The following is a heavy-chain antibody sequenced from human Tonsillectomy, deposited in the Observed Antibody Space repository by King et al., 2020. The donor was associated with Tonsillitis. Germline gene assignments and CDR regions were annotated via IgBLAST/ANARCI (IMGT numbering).Heavy chain of an antibody. V-gene: IGHV3-23*04. D-gene: IGHD1-26*01. CDR3: VRGSWGVGPYSGMDV. CDR2: ITDLGFKT. CDR1: GFAFSSYA. Sequence: VQLVESGGAWVQPGGSLRLSCAASGFAFSSYAMSWVGQAPGTGPEWVSAITDLGFKTYYADSVGGRITITRDNSKNTQYLQMNSLGAEDTAINYCVRGSWGVGPYSGMDVWGRGTTVTVSS. J-gene: IGHJ6*02.